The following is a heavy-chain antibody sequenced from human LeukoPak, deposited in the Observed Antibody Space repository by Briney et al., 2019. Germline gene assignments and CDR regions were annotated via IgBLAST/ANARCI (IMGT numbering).Heavy chain of an antibody. Sequence: ASVKASCKASGYTFTSYYMHWVRQAPGQGLEWMGIINPSGGSTSYAQKFQGRVTMTRDTSTSTVYMELSSLRSEDTAVYYCARAGYSSSWFPPHFDYWGQGTLVTVSS. V-gene: IGHV1-46*01. CDR1: GYTFTSYY. CDR3: ARAGYSSSWFPPHFDY. D-gene: IGHD6-13*01. CDR2: INPSGGST. J-gene: IGHJ4*02.